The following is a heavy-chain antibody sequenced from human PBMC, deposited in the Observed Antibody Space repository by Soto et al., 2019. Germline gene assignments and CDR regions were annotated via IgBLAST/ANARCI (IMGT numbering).Heavy chain of an antibody. D-gene: IGHD3-10*01. J-gene: IGHJ4*02. Sequence: EVQLLESGEGLVQPGGSLRLSCAASGFTFSSYAMNWVRQAPRKGLEWVSVISGSGGSTYYADSVKGRFTISRDNSKNTLYLQMNSLRAEDTAVYYCAKRNYGSEFDYWGQGTLVTVSS. CDR3: AKRNYGSEFDY. CDR1: GFTFSSYA. CDR2: ISGSGGST. V-gene: IGHV3-23*01.